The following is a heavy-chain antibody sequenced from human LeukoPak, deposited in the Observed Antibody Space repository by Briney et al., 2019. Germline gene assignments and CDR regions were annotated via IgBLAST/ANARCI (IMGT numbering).Heavy chain of an antibody. CDR3: ARQHSHTAFDY. Sequence: SETLSLTCIVSDDSISSSSYYWAWIRQPPGKGLEWIPTIHYSGGTNSNPSLKSRVTISVDTSMNQFSLRLTSVTAADTAVYYCARQHSHTAFDYWGQGTLVTVSS. D-gene: IGHD2-2*02. CDR1: DDSISSSSYY. J-gene: IGHJ4*02. V-gene: IGHV4-39*01. CDR2: IHYSGGT.